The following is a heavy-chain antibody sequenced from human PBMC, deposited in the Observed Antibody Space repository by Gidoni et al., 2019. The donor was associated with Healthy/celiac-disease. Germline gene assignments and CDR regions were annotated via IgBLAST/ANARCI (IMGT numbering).Heavy chain of an antibody. Sequence: EVQLVESGGVVVLPGGSLRLSCAASGFTSDDYTMHWVRQAPGKGLEWVSLISWDGGSTYYADSVKGRFTISRDNSKNSLYLQMNSLRTEDTALYYCARGKSFDYWGQGTLVTVSS. CDR3: ARGKSFDY. V-gene: IGHV3-43*01. CDR2: ISWDGGST. CDR1: GFTSDDYT. J-gene: IGHJ4*02.